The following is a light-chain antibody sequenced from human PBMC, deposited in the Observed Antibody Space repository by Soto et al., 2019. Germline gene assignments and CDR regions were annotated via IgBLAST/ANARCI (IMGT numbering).Light chain of an antibody. CDR2: DVS. CDR3: SSYTSSSTVV. CDR1: SSDVGGYNY. Sequence: QSALTQPASVSGSPGQSITISCTGTSSDVGGYNYVSWYQQHPGKAPKLRIYDVSNRPSGVSNRFSGSKSGNTASLTISGLQAEDEADYYCSSYTSSSTVVFGTGTKLTVL. J-gene: IGLJ1*01. V-gene: IGLV2-14*01.